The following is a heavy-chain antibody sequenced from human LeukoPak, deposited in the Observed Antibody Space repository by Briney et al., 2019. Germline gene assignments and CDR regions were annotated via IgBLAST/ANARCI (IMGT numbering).Heavy chain of an antibody. CDR3: ATSLGEFTFAN. D-gene: IGHD2/OR15-2a*01. J-gene: IGHJ4*02. Sequence: GGSLRLSCVRSGFRFRNYGMHWVRQAPGKGLEWVVVIWYDGSNKYYAESVKGRFTISRDDSKNTLYLQMNSLRVEDTAVYYCATSLGEFTFANWGQGTLVTVSS. V-gene: IGHV3-33*01. CDR1: GFRFRNYG. CDR2: IWYDGSNK.